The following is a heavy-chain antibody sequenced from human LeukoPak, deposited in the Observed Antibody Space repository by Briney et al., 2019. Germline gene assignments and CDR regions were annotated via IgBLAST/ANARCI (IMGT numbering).Heavy chain of an antibody. V-gene: IGHV3-21*01. J-gene: IGHJ5*02. D-gene: IGHD3-10*01. CDR1: GFTFSDYT. CDR2: ISGSSHNI. CDR3: ARDEKYFYNSGSYYNWVDP. Sequence: PGGSLRLSCGASGFTFSDYTMNWVRQAPGKGLEWVSSISGSSHNIYYADSEKGSFTISRDNAKNSLYLQINSLRAEDTALYYCARDEKYFYNSGSYYNWVDPWGQGTLVTVSS.